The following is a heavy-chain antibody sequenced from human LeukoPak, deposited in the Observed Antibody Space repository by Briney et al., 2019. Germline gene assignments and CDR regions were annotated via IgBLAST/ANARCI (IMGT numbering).Heavy chain of an antibody. Sequence: ASVKVSCKASGGTFSSYAISWVRQAPGQGLEWMGRIIPILGITNYAQKFQGRVTITADKSTSTAYMELYSLRSEDTAVYYCAWENGYFDYWGQGTLVTVSS. D-gene: IGHD1-1*01. CDR3: AWENGYFDY. J-gene: IGHJ4*02. V-gene: IGHV1-69*04. CDR2: IIPILGIT. CDR1: GGTFSSYA.